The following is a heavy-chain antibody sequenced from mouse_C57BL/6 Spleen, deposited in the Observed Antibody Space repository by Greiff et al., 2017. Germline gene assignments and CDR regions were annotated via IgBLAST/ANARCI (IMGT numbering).Heavy chain of an antibody. CDR3: ARTGPKTAQATDYAMDY. CDR2: IDPSDSYT. Sequence: QVQLQQPGAELVKPGASVKLSCKASGYTFTSYWMQWVKQRPGQGLEWIGEIDPSDSYTNYNQKFKGKATLTVDTSSSTAYMQLSSLTSEDSAVYYGARTGPKTAQATDYAMDYWGQGTSVTVSS. V-gene: IGHV1-50*01. CDR1: GYTFTSYW. J-gene: IGHJ4*01. D-gene: IGHD3-2*02.